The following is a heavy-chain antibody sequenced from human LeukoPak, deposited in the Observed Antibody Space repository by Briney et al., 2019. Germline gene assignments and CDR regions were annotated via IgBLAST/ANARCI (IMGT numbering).Heavy chain of an antibody. J-gene: IGHJ5*02. CDR1: GGSISTGGYS. CDR2: IYHSGST. Sequence: SQTLSLTCAVSGGSISTGGYSWSWIRQPPGKGLEWIGYIYHSGSTYYKPSLKSRVTISVDRSKNQFSLKLSSVTAADTAVYYCARGHYYGSGRSPNWFDPWGQGTLVTVSS. D-gene: IGHD3-10*01. V-gene: IGHV4-30-2*01. CDR3: ARGHYYGSGRSPNWFDP.